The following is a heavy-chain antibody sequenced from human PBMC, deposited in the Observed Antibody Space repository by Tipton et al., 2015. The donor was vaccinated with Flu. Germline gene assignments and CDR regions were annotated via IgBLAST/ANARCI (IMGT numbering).Heavy chain of an antibody. J-gene: IGHJ4*02. D-gene: IGHD3-10*01. CDR1: GGSISSYY. V-gene: IGHV4-4*07. CDR3: ARGSGSGTFMIFDF. Sequence: TLSLTCTVSGGSISSYYWSWIRQPAGKGLKWIGRIYTSGGTKFNPSLRGRLTMSVDASKKEFSLKLSSVTAADTAVYYCARGSGSGTFMIFDFWGQGTLVTVSS. CDR2: IYTSGGT.